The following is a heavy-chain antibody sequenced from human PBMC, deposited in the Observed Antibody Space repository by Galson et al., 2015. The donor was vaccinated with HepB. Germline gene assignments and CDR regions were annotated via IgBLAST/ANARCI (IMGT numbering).Heavy chain of an antibody. V-gene: IGHV3-23*01. Sequence: SLRLSCAASGFTFSSYAMSWVRQAPGKGLEWVSAISGSGGSTYYADSVKGRFTISRDNSKNTLYLQMNSLRAEDTAVYYCAKGSDGYCSSTSCYKFDYWGQGTLVTVSS. CDR1: GFTFSSYA. J-gene: IGHJ4*02. CDR2: ISGSGGST. CDR3: AKGSDGYCSSTSCYKFDY. D-gene: IGHD2-2*02.